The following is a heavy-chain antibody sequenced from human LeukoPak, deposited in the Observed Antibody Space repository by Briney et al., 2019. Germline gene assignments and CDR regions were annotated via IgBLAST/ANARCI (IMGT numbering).Heavy chain of an antibody. J-gene: IGHJ4*02. D-gene: IGHD6-19*01. CDR1: GGSFSGYC. CDR3: ARANGIAVAGYYFDY. V-gene: IGHV4-34*01. CDR2: INHSGST. Sequence: PSETLSLTCAVYGGSFSGYCWSWIRQPPGKGLEWIGEINHSGSTNYNPPLKSRVTISVDTSKNQFSLKLSSVTAADTAVYYCARANGIAVAGYYFDYWGQGTLVTVSS.